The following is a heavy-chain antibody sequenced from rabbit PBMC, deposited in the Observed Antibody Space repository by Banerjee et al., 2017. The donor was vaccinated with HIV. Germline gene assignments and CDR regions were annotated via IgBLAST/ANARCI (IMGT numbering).Heavy chain of an antibody. CDR2: IYTGSGST. V-gene: IGHV1S45*01. D-gene: IGHD7-1*01. Sequence: QQQLEESGGGLVKPGGTLTLTCKASGIDFSSDYYMCWVRQAPGKGLEWIASIYTGSGSTYYASWAKGRFTISKTSSTTVTLQMTSLTAADTATYFCARGGYADYPGYGYVFGLWGQGTLVTVS. CDR1: GIDFSSDYY. J-gene: IGHJ3*01. CDR3: ARGGYADYPGYGYVFGL.